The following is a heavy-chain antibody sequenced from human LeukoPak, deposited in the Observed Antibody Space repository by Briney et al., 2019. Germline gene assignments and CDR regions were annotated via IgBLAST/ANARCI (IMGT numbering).Heavy chain of an antibody. D-gene: IGHD1-14*01. CDR2: INHSGST. CDR1: GFTFSSYA. V-gene: IGHV4-34*01. J-gene: IGHJ5*02. Sequence: PGGSLRLSCAASGFTFSSYAMSWIRQPPGKGLEWIGVINHSGSTHYNPSLKSRVTISVDTSKNQFSLRLSSGTAADTAVYYCARGLGRKNWFDPWGQGTLVTVSS. CDR3: ARGLGRKNWFDP.